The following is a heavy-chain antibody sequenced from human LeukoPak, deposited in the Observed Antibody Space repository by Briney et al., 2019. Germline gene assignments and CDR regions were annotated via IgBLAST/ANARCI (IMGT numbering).Heavy chain of an antibody. CDR1: GSTFTGYY. CDR2: INPNGGAT. CDR3: ASGLGYCSSTSCYKYFQH. J-gene: IGHJ1*01. D-gene: IGHD2-2*02. Sequence: ASVKVSCTASGSTFTGYYTHWVRQAPGQGLDWMGWINPNGGATNYAQNFQGRVTMTRDTPISPAYMELSRLRSDDTAVYYCASGLGYCSSTSCYKYFQHWGQGTLVTVSS. V-gene: IGHV1-2*02.